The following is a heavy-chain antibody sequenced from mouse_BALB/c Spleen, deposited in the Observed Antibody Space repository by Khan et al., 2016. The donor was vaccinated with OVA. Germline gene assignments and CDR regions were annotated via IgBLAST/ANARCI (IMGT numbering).Heavy chain of an antibody. Sequence: EVQLQESGGDLVKPGGSPKLSCAASGFTFSSYSMSWVRQTPDKRLEWVASISSGGDYTYYPASVKGRFTISRDNAKNTLYLQMSDLKSEDTAMYYCADHLTGSFAYGGQGTLVTVSA. CDR1: GFTFSSYS. CDR3: ADHLTGSFAY. CDR2: ISSGGDYT. V-gene: IGHV5-6*01. J-gene: IGHJ3*01. D-gene: IGHD4-1*01.